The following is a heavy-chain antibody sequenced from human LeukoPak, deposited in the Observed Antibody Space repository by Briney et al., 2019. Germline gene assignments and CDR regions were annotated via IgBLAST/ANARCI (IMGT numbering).Heavy chain of an antibody. D-gene: IGHD3-22*01. CDR1: GGSISSSSYY. CDR2: IYYSGST. V-gene: IGHV4-39*01. J-gene: IGHJ4*02. Sequence: PSETLSLTCTVSGGSISSSSYYWGWIRQPPGKGLEWIGSIYYSGSTYHNPSLKSRVTISVDTSKNQFSLKLSSVTAADTAVYYCASGYYDSSGYYSSFFDYWGQGTLVTVSS. CDR3: ASGYYDSSGYYSSFFDY.